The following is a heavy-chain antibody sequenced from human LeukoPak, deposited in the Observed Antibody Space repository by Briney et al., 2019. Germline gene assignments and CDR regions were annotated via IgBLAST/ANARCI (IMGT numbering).Heavy chain of an antibody. D-gene: IGHD3-22*01. J-gene: IGHJ4*02. V-gene: IGHV1-2*02. CDR2: INPNSGGT. CDR3: ARGSSGHFDY. CDR1: GYTFRNYG. Sequence: ASVKVSCKTAGYTFRNYGINWVRQAPGQGLEWMGWINPNSGGTNYAQKFQGRVTMTRDTSISTAYMELSRLRSDDTAVYYCARGSSGHFDYWGQGTLVTVSS.